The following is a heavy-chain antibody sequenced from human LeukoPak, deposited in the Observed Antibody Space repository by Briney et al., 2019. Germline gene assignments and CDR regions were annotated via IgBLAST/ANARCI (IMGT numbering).Heavy chain of an antibody. V-gene: IGHV5-51*01. CDR2: TNPGDSET. J-gene: IGHJ4*02. D-gene: IGHD5-12*01. Sequence: GESLKISCKGSGYSFTSYWIGWVRQMPGKGLEWMGITNPGDSETRYSPSFQGQVTISADKSISTAYLQWSSLKASDTAMYYCARSPRGYDFDHWGQGTLVTVSS. CDR1: GYSFTSYW. CDR3: ARSPRGYDFDH.